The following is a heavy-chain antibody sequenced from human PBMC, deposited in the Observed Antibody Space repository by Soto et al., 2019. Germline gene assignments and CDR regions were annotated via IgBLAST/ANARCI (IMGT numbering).Heavy chain of an antibody. CDR3: AKDGLVEFDWSMGGSEYYMDV. J-gene: IGHJ6*03. D-gene: IGHD3-9*01. CDR2: ISGSGGST. V-gene: IGHV3-23*01. Sequence: EVQLLESGGGLVQPGGSLRLSCAASGFTFSSYAMSWVRQAPGKGLEWVSAISGSGGSTYYADSVKGRFTISRDNSKNTLYLQMNSLRAEDTAVYYCAKDGLVEFDWSMGGSEYYMDVWVKGTTVTVSS. CDR1: GFTFSSYA.